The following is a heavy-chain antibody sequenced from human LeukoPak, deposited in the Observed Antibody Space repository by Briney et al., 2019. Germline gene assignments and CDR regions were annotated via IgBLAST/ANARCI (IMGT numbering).Heavy chain of an antibody. CDR2: IYYSGST. V-gene: IGHV4-30-4*08. CDR3: ARDGVVVPAALDY. Sequence: PSETLSLTCTVSGGSISSGDYYWSWIRQPPGKGLEWIGYIYYSGSTYYNPSLKSRVTISVDTSKNQFSLKLSSVTAADTAVYYCARDGVVVPAALDYWGQGTLVTVSS. CDR1: GGSISSGDYY. D-gene: IGHD2-2*01. J-gene: IGHJ4*02.